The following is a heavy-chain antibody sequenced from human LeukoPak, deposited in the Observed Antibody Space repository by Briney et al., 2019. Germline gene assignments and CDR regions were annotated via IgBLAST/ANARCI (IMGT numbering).Heavy chain of an antibody. J-gene: IGHJ4*02. CDR2: IYSGGST. V-gene: IGHV3-66*01. CDR3: ARVDSSSSGSNPDY. D-gene: IGHD6-6*01. CDR1: GFTVSSNY. Sequence: GGSLRLSCAASGFTVSSNYMSWVRQAPGKGLEWVSVIYSGGSTYYADSVKGRFTISRDNSKNTLYLQMNSLRAEDTAVYYCARVDSSSSGSNPDYWGQGTLVTVSS.